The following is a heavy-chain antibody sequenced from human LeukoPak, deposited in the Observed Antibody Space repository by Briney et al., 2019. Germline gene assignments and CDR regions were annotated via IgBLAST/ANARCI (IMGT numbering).Heavy chain of an antibody. V-gene: IGHV4-39*01. CDR3: ARRAHYYHSSGYLY. Sequence: SETLSLTCTVSGGSISSSSYYWGWIRQPPGKGLEWIGSIYYSGSTYYNPSLKSRVTISVDTSKNQFSLKLSSVIAADTAVYYCARRAHYYHSSGYLYWGQGTLVTVSS. CDR2: IYYSGST. CDR1: GGSISSSSYY. D-gene: IGHD3-22*01. J-gene: IGHJ4*02.